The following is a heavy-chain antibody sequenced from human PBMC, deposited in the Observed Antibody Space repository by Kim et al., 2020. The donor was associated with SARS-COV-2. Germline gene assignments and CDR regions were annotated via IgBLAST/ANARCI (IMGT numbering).Heavy chain of an antibody. V-gene: IGHV3-7*03. D-gene: IGHD2-15*01. CDR3: AREYS. J-gene: IGHJ5*02. Sequence: KPDGSEKDYGESVRGQFTISRDNTKNSLSLQMDSLRAEDTAVYYCAREYSWGQGTLVTVSS. CDR2: KPDGSEK.